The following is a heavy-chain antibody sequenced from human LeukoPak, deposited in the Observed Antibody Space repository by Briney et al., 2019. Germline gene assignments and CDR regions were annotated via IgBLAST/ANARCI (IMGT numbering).Heavy chain of an antibody. Sequence: GGSLKPSLQAPGFPLSSLLMNWGPQAPGKGLEWVSSINSGSTYTYYTESVKGRFTVSRDNAKNSLFLQMNSLRAEDTAIYYCARSLTTLTYEGYWGQGTLVTVSS. CDR1: GFPLSSLL. CDR3: ARSLTTLTYEGY. J-gene: IGHJ4*02. CDR2: INSGSTYT. V-gene: IGHV3-21*01. D-gene: IGHD1-1*01.